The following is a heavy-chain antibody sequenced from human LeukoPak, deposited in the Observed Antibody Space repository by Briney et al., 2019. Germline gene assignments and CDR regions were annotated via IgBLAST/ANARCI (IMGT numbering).Heavy chain of an antibody. CDR3: AREGYGGNSRDYYYGMDV. CDR1: GGTFSSYA. CDR2: IIPILGIA. J-gene: IGHJ6*02. D-gene: IGHD4-23*01. Sequence: SVKVSCKASGGTFSSYAISWVRQAPGQGLEWMGRIIPILGIANYAQKLQGRVTITADKSTSTAYMELSSLRSEDTAVYYCAREGYGGNSRDYYYGMDVWGQGTTVTVSS. V-gene: IGHV1-69*04.